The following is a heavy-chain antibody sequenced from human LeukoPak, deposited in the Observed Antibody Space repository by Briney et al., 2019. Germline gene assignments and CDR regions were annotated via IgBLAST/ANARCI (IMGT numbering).Heavy chain of an antibody. J-gene: IGHJ4*02. D-gene: IGHD3-16*01. Sequence: QPGGSLRLSCAASGFTFSSYWMHWVRQAPGKGLVWVSRINSDGSSTSYADSVKGRFTISRGNTKNLLFLQMNGLRVEDTAVYYCARGDAFSGDHWGQGTLVTVSS. CDR2: INSDGSST. V-gene: IGHV3-74*01. CDR3: ARGDAFSGDH. CDR1: GFTFSSYW.